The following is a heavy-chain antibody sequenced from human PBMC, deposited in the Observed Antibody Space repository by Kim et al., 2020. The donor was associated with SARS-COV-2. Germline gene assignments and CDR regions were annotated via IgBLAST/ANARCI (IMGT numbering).Heavy chain of an antibody. CDR2: ISSSSSTI. D-gene: IGHD3-10*01. CDR1: GFTFSSYS. J-gene: IGHJ6*02. Sequence: GGSLRLSCAASGFTFSSYSMNWVRQAPGKGLEWASYISSSSSTIYYADSVKGRFTISRDNAKNSLYLQMNSLRDEDTAVYYCATKGVLLWFGELLVPMDVWGQGSTVTVSS. V-gene: IGHV3-48*02. CDR3: ATKGVLLWFGELLVPMDV.